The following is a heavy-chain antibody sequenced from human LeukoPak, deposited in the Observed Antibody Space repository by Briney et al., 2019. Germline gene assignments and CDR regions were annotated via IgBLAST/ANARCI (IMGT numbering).Heavy chain of an antibody. J-gene: IGHJ4*02. D-gene: IGHD5-24*01. CDR1: GGSFSGYY. V-gene: IGHV4-34*01. CDR2: INHSGST. Sequence: SETLSLTCAVYGGSFSGYYWSWIRQPPGKGLEWIGEINHSGSTNYNPSLKSRVTISVDTSKNQSSLKLSSVTAADTAVYYCARGPRWLQLRYWGQGTLVTVSS. CDR3: ARGPRWLQLRY.